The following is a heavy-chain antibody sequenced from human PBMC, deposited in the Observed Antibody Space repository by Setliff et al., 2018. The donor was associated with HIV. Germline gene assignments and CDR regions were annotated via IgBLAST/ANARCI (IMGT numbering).Heavy chain of an antibody. D-gene: IGHD5-12*01. CDR3: ARERRGGYSGYDSHWYFDL. V-gene: IGHV4-59*01. CDR2: IDYSGST. CDR1: GGSISSYY. J-gene: IGHJ2*01. Sequence: SETLSLTCTVSGGSISSYYWNWIRQPPGKGLEWIGYIDYSGSTNYNTSLRSRVTISLDTPKNQFSLKLSSVTAADTAVYYCARERRGGYSGYDSHWYFDLWGRGTLVTVSS.